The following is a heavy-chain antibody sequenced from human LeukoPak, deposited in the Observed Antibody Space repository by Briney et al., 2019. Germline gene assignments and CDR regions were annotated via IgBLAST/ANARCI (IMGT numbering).Heavy chain of an antibody. Sequence: GGSLRLSCAASGFTFSSYSMNWVRQAPGKGLEWVSSISSSSSYIYYADSVKGRFTISRDNAKNSLYLQINSLRAEDTAVYYCARENYYYDSSGYYSGAFDIWGQGTMVTVSS. CDR3: ARENYYYDSSGYYSGAFDI. D-gene: IGHD3-22*01. CDR1: GFTFSSYS. V-gene: IGHV3-21*01. CDR2: ISSSSSYI. J-gene: IGHJ3*02.